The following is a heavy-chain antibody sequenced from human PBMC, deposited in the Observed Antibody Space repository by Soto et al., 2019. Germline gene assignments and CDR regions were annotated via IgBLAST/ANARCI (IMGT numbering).Heavy chain of an antibody. Sequence: SGPTLVNPTQTLTLTCTFSGFSLNTRGMCVSWIRQPPGETLEWLAPIDWEDDKYYSTSLKTRLTISRDTSKNQVVLTMTDMDPVDTATYYCARIRTSSYSYDNWGQGALVAIS. CDR1: GFSLNTRGMC. CDR2: IDWEDDK. CDR3: ARIRTSSYSYDN. J-gene: IGHJ4*02. V-gene: IGHV2-70*13. D-gene: IGHD2-2*01.